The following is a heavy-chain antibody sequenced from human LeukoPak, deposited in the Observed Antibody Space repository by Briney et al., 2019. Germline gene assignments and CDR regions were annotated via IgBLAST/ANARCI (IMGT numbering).Heavy chain of an antibody. D-gene: IGHD1-26*01. V-gene: IGHV4-34*01. CDR3: ARRSGGVGAAGYYYYMDV. J-gene: IGHJ6*03. CDR2: INHSGST. CDR1: GGSFSGYY. Sequence: PSETLSLTCAVYGGSFSGYYWSWIRQPPGKGLEWIGEINHSGSTNYNPSLKSRVTISVDTSKNQFSLKLSSVTAADTAVYYCARRSGGVGAAGYYYYMDVWGKGTTVTVSS.